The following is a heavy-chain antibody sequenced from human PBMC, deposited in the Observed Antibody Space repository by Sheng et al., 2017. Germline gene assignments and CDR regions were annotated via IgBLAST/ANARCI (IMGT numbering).Heavy chain of an antibody. CDR2: IKSDGTTP. CDR1: GFTFGNYW. V-gene: IGHV3-74*01. J-gene: IGHJ4*02. CDR3: TREIGGGLDY. Sequence: EVQLVESGGGIVQPGGSLRLSCAASGFTFGNYWMYWVRQAPGKGLVWVSRIKSDGTTPGYADSVKGRFTISRDNAKNTLYLQMNSVRVEDTAVYYCTREIGGGLDYWGQGTLVTVSS. D-gene: IGHD2-15*01.